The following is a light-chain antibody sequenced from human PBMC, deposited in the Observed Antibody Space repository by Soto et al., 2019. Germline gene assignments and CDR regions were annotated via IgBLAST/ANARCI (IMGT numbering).Light chain of an antibody. CDR2: KAS. Sequence: DIQMTQSPSTLSASVGDRVTITCRASQSISGWLAWYQQKPGKAPKLLIHKASSLESGVPSRFSGSESGTEFTLTITSLQPDDFATYYCQQYKTYPWTFGQGTNVEIK. V-gene: IGKV1-5*03. CDR1: QSISGW. CDR3: QQYKTYPWT. J-gene: IGKJ1*01.